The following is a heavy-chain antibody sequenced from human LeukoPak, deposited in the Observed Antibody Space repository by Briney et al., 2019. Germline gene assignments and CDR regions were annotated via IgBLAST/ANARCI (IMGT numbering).Heavy chain of an antibody. D-gene: IGHD3-22*01. Sequence: SVKVSCKASGGTFSSSAISWVRQAPAQGLEWMGRIIPILGIANYAQKFQGRVTITADKSTSTAYMELSSLRSEDTAVYYCAREDGYYDSSGYSDYWGQGTLVTVSS. J-gene: IGHJ4*02. CDR3: AREDGYYDSSGYSDY. CDR2: IIPILGIA. CDR1: GGTFSSSA. V-gene: IGHV1-69*04.